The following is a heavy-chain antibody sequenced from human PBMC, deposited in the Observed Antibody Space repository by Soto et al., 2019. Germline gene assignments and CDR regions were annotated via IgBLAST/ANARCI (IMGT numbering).Heavy chain of an antibody. Sequence: GGSLRLSCAASGFTFSSYWMSWVRQAPGKGLEWVANIKQDGSEKYYVDSVKGRFTISRDNAKNSLYLQMNSLRAEDTAVYYCARDLRGSGSYYVDLPYYGMDVWGQGTTVTVSS. CDR3: ARDLRGSGSYYVDLPYYGMDV. D-gene: IGHD3-10*01. CDR1: GFTFSSYW. J-gene: IGHJ6*02. CDR2: IKQDGSEK. V-gene: IGHV3-7*05.